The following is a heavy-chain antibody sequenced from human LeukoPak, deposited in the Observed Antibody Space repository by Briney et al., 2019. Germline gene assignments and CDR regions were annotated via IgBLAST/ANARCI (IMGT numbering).Heavy chain of an antibody. CDR1: GGSISSYY. V-gene: IGHV4-59*01. CDR2: IYYSGST. CDR3: ARAGKMDAFDI. J-gene: IGHJ3*02. Sequence: SETLSLTCTISGGSISSYYWSWIRQPPGKGLEWIGYIYYSGSTNYNPSLKSRVTISVDTSKNQFSLKLSSVTAADTAGYYCARAGKMDAFDIWGQGTMVTVSS.